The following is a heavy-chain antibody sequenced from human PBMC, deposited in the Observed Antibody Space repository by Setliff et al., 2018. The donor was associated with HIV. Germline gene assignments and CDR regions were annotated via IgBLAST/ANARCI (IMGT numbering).Heavy chain of an antibody. Sequence: ASVKVSCKASGYTFTSYGISWVRQAPGQGLEWMGWISAYSGNTNYAQKIQGRVTMTTDTSTSTAYMELRSLRSDDTAVYYCATWKDTWGLDDWGQGTLVTVSS. CDR1: GYTFTSYG. CDR2: ISAYSGNT. J-gene: IGHJ4*02. CDR3: ATWKDTWGLDD. V-gene: IGHV1-18*01. D-gene: IGHD7-27*01.